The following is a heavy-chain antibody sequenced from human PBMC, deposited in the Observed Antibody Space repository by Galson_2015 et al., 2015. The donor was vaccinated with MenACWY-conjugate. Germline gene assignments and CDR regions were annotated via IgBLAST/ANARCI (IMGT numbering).Heavy chain of an antibody. Sequence: SLRLSCAASGFAFSDFCMHWVRQAPGKGLECVSRIWAGGISIMYGDSVRGRFTISRDDAENTLYLQMDSLRADDTAVYFCVRGSSGWRGMDIWGQGTTVTVSS. D-gene: IGHD6-19*01. CDR1: GFAFSDFC. CDR3: VRGSSGWRGMDI. V-gene: IGHV3-74*03. J-gene: IGHJ6*02. CDR2: IWAGGISI.